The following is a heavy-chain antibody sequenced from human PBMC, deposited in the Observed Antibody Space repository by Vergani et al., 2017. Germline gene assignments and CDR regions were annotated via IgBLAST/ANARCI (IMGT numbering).Heavy chain of an antibody. Sequence: EVQLLESGGGLVQPGGSLRLSYAASGFTFSSYAMSWVRQAPGKGLEWISYMSSGDSIYYADSVKGRFTVSRDNTKNTLYLQMNSLRAEDTAVYYCARETDTGSSVSYNYYAMDVWGQGTTVSVSS. CDR3: ARETDTGSSVSYNYYAMDV. V-gene: IGHV3-48*03. CDR1: GFTFSSYA. D-gene: IGHD3-9*01. J-gene: IGHJ6*02. CDR2: MSSGDSI.